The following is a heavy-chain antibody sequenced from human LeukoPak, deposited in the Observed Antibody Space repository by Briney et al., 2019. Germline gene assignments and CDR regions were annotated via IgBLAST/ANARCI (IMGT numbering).Heavy chain of an antibody. Sequence: GGSLRLSCAASGFTFSSFWMSWGRQAPGKGLEWVANIKEDGSEKYYVVSVKGRFTISRDNAKNSLYLQMSSLRAEDTVVYYCARSRIVVPAAPVRFDPWGQGTLVTVSS. D-gene: IGHD2-2*01. J-gene: IGHJ5*02. CDR2: IKEDGSEK. V-gene: IGHV3-7*01. CDR1: GFTFSSFW. CDR3: ARSRIVVPAAPVRFDP.